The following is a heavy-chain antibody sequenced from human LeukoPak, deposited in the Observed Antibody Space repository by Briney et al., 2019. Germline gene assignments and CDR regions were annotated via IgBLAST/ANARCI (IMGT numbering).Heavy chain of an antibody. J-gene: IGHJ4*02. D-gene: IGHD4-23*01. V-gene: IGHV4-61*02. CDR3: ARDVAYGGIDY. CDR2: IYTSGST. Sequence: SETLSLTCTVSGGSISSGGYYWSWIRQPAGKGLEWIGRIYTSGSTNYNPSLKSRVTISVDTSKNQFSLKLSSVTAADTAVYYCARDVAYGGIDYWGQGTLVTVSS. CDR1: GGSISSGGYY.